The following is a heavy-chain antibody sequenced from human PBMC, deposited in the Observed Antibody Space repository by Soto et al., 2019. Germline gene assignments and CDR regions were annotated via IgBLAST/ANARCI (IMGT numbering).Heavy chain of an antibody. D-gene: IGHD6-19*01. CDR3: ARDEYSSGWYRNNAEYFQH. CDR1: GYTFTSYG. Sequence: ASVKVSCKASGYTFTSYGISWVRQAPGQGLEWMGWISAYNGNTNYAQKLQGRVTMTTDTSTSTAYMELRSLRSDDTAVYYCARDEYSSGWYRNNAEYFQHWGQGTLVTVSS. V-gene: IGHV1-18*01. J-gene: IGHJ1*01. CDR2: ISAYNGNT.